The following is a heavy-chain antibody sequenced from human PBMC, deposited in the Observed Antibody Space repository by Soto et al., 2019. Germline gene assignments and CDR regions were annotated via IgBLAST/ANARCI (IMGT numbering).Heavy chain of an antibody. CDR2: IYYSGST. V-gene: IGHV4-39*01. CDR3: ARLIAITSFWSGSSGWFDP. J-gene: IGHJ5*02. D-gene: IGHD3-3*01. Sequence: SETLSLTCTVSGGSISSSSYYWGWIRQPPGKGLEWIGSIYYSGSTYYNPSLKSRVTISVDTSKNQFSLKLSSVTAADTAVYYCARLIAITSFWSGSSGWFDPWGQGTLVTVSS. CDR1: GGSISSSSYY.